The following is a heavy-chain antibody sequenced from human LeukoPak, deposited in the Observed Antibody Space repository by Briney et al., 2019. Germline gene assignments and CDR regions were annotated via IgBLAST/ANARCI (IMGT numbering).Heavy chain of an antibody. CDR1: GDILSSNSAA. J-gene: IGHJ4*02. D-gene: IGHD5-12*01. Sequence: SQTLSLTCALSGDILSSNSAAWHWIRQSPSRGLEWLERTYYRSKWYNDYAVSVKSRITINPDTSKNQFSLQLNSVTPEDTAVYYCAREGSGYDFPFDYWGQGTLVTVSS. CDR3: AREGSGYDFPFDY. V-gene: IGHV6-1*01. CDR2: TYYRSKWYN.